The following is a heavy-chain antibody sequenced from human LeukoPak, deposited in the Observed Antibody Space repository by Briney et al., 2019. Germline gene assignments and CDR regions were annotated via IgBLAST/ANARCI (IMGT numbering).Heavy chain of an antibody. J-gene: IGHJ5*02. CDR3: ARYFVDSSAYHYEFDP. CDR2: IYYSGST. V-gene: IGHV4-30-4*01. Sequence: SQTLSLTCTVSGGSISSDDYYWGWIRQPPGKGLEWIGYIYYSGSTYYNPSLKSRVTMSVDTSKNQFSLKLSSVTAADTAVYYCARYFVDSSAYHYEFDPWGQGTLVTVSS. D-gene: IGHD3-22*01. CDR1: GGSISSDDYY.